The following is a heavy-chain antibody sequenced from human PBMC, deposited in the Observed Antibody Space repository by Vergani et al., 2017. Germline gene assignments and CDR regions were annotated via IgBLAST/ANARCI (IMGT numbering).Heavy chain of an antibody. D-gene: IGHD3-10*01. J-gene: IGHJ6*02. CDR3: ARDRDVLGSGSYPYFYYYGLDV. CDR2: ISSSSSYI. Sequence: EVQLVESGGGLVKRGGSLRLSCAASGFTFSSYSMNWVRQAPGKGLEWVSSISSSSSYIHYSDSLKGRFTISRDNAKSSMYLQMNSLRAEDTGVYYCARDRDVLGSGSYPYFYYYGLDVWGQGTAVTVSS. V-gene: IGHV3-21*01. CDR1: GFTFSSYS.